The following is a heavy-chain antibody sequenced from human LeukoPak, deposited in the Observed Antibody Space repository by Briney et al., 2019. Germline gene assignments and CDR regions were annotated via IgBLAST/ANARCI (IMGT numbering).Heavy chain of an antibody. CDR1: GYTFTGYY. Sequence: ASVKVSCKASGYTFTGYYMHWVRQAPGQGLEWMGWINPNSGGTNYAQKFQGRVTMTRDTSISTAYMELSRLRSDDTAVYYCARDGVDYDILTGRNYYYYYYMDVWGKGTTVTISS. D-gene: IGHD3-9*01. CDR3: ARDGVDYDILTGRNYYYYYYMDV. J-gene: IGHJ6*03. CDR2: INPNSGGT. V-gene: IGHV1-2*02.